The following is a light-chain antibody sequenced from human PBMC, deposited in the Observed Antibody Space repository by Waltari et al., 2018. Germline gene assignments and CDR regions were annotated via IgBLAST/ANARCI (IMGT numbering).Light chain of an antibody. CDR1: KLGDNY. J-gene: IGLJ2*01. V-gene: IGLV3-1*01. Sequence: SYELTQPPSVSVSPGQTASITCSGDKLGDNYACWYQQKPGQPPVLVIYQDSKRPSGIPVRFSGSKSGNTATLTISGTQAMDEADYYCQAWDSSHVVFGGGTKLTVL. CDR3: QAWDSSHVV. CDR2: QDS.